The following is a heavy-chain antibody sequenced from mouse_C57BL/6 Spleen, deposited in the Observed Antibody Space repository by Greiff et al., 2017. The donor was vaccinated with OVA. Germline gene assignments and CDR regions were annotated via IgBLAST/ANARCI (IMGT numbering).Heavy chain of an antibody. CDR3: ASTNWDSY. V-gene: IGHV3-6*01. Sequence: ESGPGLVKPSQSLSLTCSVTGYSITSGYYWNWIRQFPGNKLEWMGYISYDGSNNYNPSLKNRISITRDTSKNQFFLKLNSVTTEDTATYYCASTNWDSYWGQGTTLTVSS. J-gene: IGHJ2*01. CDR1: GYSITSGYY. CDR2: ISYDGSN. D-gene: IGHD4-1*01.